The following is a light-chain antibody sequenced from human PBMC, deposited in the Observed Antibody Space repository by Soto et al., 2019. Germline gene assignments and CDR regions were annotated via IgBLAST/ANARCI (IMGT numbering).Light chain of an antibody. V-gene: IGKV3D-7*01. Sequence: EIVMTQSPATLSLSPGERATLSCRASQSVSSSYLSWYQQKPGQAPRLLIYGASTRATGIPARFSGSGSGTDFTLTISSLQPEDFAVYYCQQDYNLPYTSGQGTKLEIK. CDR3: QQDYNLPYT. J-gene: IGKJ2*01. CDR1: QSVSSSY. CDR2: GAS.